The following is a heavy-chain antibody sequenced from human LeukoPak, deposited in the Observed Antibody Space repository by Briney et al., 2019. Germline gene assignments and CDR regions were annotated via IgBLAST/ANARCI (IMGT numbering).Heavy chain of an antibody. CDR3: ARGVFQELRCLDWFIDY. D-gene: IGHD3-3*01. V-gene: IGHV5-51*01. Sequence: GESLKISCKGSGYSFTNYWIGWVRQMPEKGLEWVGIIYPDDSDTRYSPSFQGQVTISADKSINTAYLQWSSLKASDTAIYYCARGVFQELRCLDWFIDYWGQGTLVTVSS. CDR2: IYPDDSDT. J-gene: IGHJ4*02. CDR1: GYSFTNYW.